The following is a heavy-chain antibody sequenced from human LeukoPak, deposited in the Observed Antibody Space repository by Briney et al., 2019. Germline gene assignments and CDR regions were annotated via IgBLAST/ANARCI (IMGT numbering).Heavy chain of an antibody. Sequence: SETLSLTCTVSGGSISSSSYYWGWIRQPPGKGLEWIGSIYYSGGTYYNPSLKSRVTISVDTSKNQFSLKLSSVTAADTAVYYCARDRSDYYDSSGWAAFDIWGQGTMVTVSS. CDR1: GGSISSSSYY. V-gene: IGHV4-39*07. CDR2: IYYSGGT. D-gene: IGHD3-22*01. J-gene: IGHJ3*02. CDR3: ARDRSDYYDSSGWAAFDI.